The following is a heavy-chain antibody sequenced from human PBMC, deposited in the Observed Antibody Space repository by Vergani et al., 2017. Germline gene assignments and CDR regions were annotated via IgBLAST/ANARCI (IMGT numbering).Heavy chain of an antibody. Sequence: EVQMVESGGGLVKPGGSLRLSCAASGFNFSNYAMSWVRQAPGKGLEWVSSVSGSSATPYYADSVKGRFIISRDNSKNTLHLQMNSLRADDTAVYYCTKGSRGYTGYFFDYWGQGTLATVSS. J-gene: IGHJ4*02. V-gene: IGHV3-23*04. D-gene: IGHD5-12*01. CDR3: TKGSRGYTGYFFDY. CDR2: VSGSSATP. CDR1: GFNFSNYA.